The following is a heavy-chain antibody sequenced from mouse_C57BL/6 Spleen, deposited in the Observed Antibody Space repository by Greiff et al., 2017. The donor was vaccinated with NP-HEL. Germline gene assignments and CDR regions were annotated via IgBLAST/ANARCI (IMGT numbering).Heavy chain of an antibody. CDR1: GFSLTSYG. J-gene: IGHJ3*01. Sequence: VKLMESGPGLVQPSQSLSITCTVSGFSLTSYGVHWVRQSPGKGLEWLGVIWSGGSTDYNAAFISRLSISKDNSKSQVFFKMNSLQADDTAIYFCARSTTVVEGRFAYWGEGSLGTVS. CDR2: IWSGGST. V-gene: IGHV2-2*01. CDR3: ARSTTVVEGRFAY. D-gene: IGHD1-1*01.